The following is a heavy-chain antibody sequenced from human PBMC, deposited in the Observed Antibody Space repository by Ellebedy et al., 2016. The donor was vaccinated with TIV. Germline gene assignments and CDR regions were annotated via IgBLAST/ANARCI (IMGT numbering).Heavy chain of an antibody. J-gene: IGHJ5*02. CDR2: MNPKSGNT. CDR1: GYTFSRYD. V-gene: IGHV1-8*01. D-gene: IGHD4-17*01. Sequence: AASVKVSCKASGYTFSRYDINWARQATGRGLEWMGWMNPKSGNTGYAQKFQGRVIMTRNSSINTAYLELSALRSEDTAMYCATDRRTTMTTRFDPWGQGTLVTVSS. CDR3: ATDRRTTMTTRFDP.